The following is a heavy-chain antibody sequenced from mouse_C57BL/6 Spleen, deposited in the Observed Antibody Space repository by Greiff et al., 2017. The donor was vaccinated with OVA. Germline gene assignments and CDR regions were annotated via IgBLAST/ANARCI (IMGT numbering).Heavy chain of an antibody. CDR2: IYPGDGDT. V-gene: IGHV1-80*01. CDR1: GYAFSSYW. D-gene: IGHD1-1*01. J-gene: IGHJ4*01. CDR3: ARGLITTVERAMDY. Sequence: VQRVESGAELVKPGASVKISCKASGYAFSSYWMNWVKQRPGKGLEWIGQIYPGDGDTNYNGKFKGKATLTADKSSSTAYMQLSSLTSEDSAVYFCARGLITTVERAMDYWGQGTSVTVSS.